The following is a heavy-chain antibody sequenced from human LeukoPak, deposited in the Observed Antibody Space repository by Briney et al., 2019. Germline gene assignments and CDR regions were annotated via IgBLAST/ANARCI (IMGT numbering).Heavy chain of an antibody. D-gene: IGHD5-18*01. V-gene: IGHV3-23*01. CDR2: ISGSGGST. CDR3: AKGTVDTAMVYYYYYMDV. CDR1: GFTFSSYA. J-gene: IGHJ6*03. Sequence: GGSLRLSCAASGFTFSSYAMSWVRQAPGKGLEWVSAISGSGGSTYYADSVKGRFTISRDNSKNTLYLQMNSLGAEDTAVYYCAKGTVDTAMVYYYYYMDVWGKGTTVTVSS.